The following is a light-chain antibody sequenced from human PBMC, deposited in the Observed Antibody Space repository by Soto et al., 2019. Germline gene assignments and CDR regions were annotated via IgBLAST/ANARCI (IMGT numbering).Light chain of an antibody. J-gene: IGKJ4*01. CDR3: QQPTDWPLT. Sequence: ETVLTQSPATLSLSPEQRATFSCRASQSVGSYLAWYQQKPGQAPRLLIYDASNRATGIPARFSGSGSGTDFTLTIPSLEPEDFAVYFCQQPTDWPLTFGGGTKLEI. CDR2: DAS. V-gene: IGKV3-11*01. CDR1: QSVGSY.